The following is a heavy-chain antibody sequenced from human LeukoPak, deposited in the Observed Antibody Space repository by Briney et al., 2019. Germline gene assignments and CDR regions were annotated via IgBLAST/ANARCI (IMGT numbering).Heavy chain of an antibody. Sequence: SETLSLTCTISGGPISSYYWSWIRQPPGKGLERIGHIYYSGSPNYNPSLKSRVTISVDTSKNQFSLKLSSVTAADTAVYYCARSYSYGPHYYYYYYMDVWGKGTTVTVSS. CDR2: IYYSGSP. D-gene: IGHD5-18*01. CDR1: GGPISSYY. J-gene: IGHJ6*03. V-gene: IGHV4-59*01. CDR3: ARSYSYGPHYYYYYYMDV.